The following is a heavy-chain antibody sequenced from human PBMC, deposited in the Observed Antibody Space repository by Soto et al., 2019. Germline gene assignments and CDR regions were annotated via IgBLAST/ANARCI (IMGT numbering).Heavy chain of an antibody. CDR2: IYYSGST. Sequence: SETLSLTCTVSGGSISSGDYYWSWIRQPPGKVLEWIGYIYYSGSTYYNPSLKSRVTISVDTSKNQFSLKLSSVTAADTAVYYCARDRGSIAAADLWFDPWGQGTLVTVSS. CDR3: ARDRGSIAAADLWFDP. J-gene: IGHJ5*02. CDR1: GGSISSGDYY. V-gene: IGHV4-30-4*01. D-gene: IGHD6-13*01.